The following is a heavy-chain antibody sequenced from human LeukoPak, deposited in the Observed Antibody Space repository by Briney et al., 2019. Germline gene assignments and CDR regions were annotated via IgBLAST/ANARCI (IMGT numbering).Heavy chain of an antibody. CDR1: GGSSSSYY. CDR3: ARGPSSGWYYFDY. Sequence: PSETLSLTCTVSGGSSSSYYWSWIQQPAGKGLEWIGRISTSGSTNYNPSLKSRVTMSLDTSKNQFSLKVSSVTAADTAVYYCARGPSSGWYYFDYWGQGTLVTVSS. V-gene: IGHV4-4*07. CDR2: ISTSGST. J-gene: IGHJ4*02. D-gene: IGHD6-19*01.